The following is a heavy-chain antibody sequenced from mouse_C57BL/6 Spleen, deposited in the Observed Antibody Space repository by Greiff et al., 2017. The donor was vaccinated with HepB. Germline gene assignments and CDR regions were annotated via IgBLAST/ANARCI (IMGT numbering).Heavy chain of an antibody. V-gene: IGHV1-52*01. CDR3: ARRRILYYGSDYFDY. CDR2: IDPSDSET. CDR1: GYTFTSYW. D-gene: IGHD1-1*01. Sequence: QVQLQQPGAELVRPGSSVKLSCKAPGYTFTSYWMHWVKQRPIQGLEWIGNIDPSDSETHYNQKSKDKATLTVDKSSSTAYMQLSSLTSEDSAVYYCARRRILYYGSDYFDYWGQGTTLTVSS. J-gene: IGHJ2*01.